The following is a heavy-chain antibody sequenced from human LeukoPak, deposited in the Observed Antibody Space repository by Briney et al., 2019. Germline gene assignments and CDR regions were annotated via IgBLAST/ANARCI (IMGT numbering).Heavy chain of an antibody. V-gene: IGHV1-18*01. CDR2: ISAYDGNT. Sequence: GASVKVSCKASGYTFTSYGISCVRQAPGHGLEWMGWISAYDGNTNNTQKLQGRVTMTTDTSTSTAYMDLRSLRSDDTAVYYCARDRRDYDSSGSLFDYWGQGTLVTVSS. CDR3: ARDRRDYDSSGSLFDY. CDR1: GYTFTSYG. D-gene: IGHD3-22*01. J-gene: IGHJ4*02.